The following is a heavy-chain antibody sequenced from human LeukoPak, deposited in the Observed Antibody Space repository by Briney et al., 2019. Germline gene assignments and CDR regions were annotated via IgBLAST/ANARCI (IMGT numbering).Heavy chain of an antibody. V-gene: IGHV3-48*03. CDR1: GFTFSSYA. CDR3: ARELFGDGSGRYYSY. CDR2: ISSRGTTV. J-gene: IGHJ4*02. D-gene: IGHD3-10*01. Sequence: SGGSLRLSCAASGFTFSSYAIHWVRQAPGKGLEWVSYISSRGTTVFYADSVKGRFTVSRDNAKNSLYLQMNSLRAEDTAVYYCARELFGDGSGRYYSYWGQGTLVTVSS.